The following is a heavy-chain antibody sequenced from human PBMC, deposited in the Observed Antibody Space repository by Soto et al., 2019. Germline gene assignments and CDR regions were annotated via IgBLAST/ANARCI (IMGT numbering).Heavy chain of an antibody. CDR2: IIPIFGTA. CDR1: GGTFSSYS. J-gene: IGHJ4*02. CDR3: ARDPLLYSRGYYFDY. D-gene: IGHD6-13*01. Sequence: QVQMLQSGAEVKKPGSSVKVSCKASGGTFSSYSISWVRQAPXQGLEWMGGIIPIFGTANYAQKFQGRVTITADXXTSTXXXXXXXXRSEDTAVYYCARDPLLYSRGYYFDYWGQGTLVTVSS. V-gene: IGHV1-69*01.